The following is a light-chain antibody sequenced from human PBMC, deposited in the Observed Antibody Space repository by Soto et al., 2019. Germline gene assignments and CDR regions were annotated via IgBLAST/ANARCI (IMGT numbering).Light chain of an antibody. CDR2: EDS. J-gene: IGLJ1*01. V-gene: IGLV2-23*01. Sequence: QSVLTQPASVSGSPGQSITISCTGTSSDVGSYNLVSWYQQHPGKAPKLMIYEDSKRPSGVSNRFSGSESGNTASLTISGLQTEDEADYYCCSYADSSTYVFGTGTKVPS. CDR1: SSDVGSYNL. CDR3: CSYADSSTYV.